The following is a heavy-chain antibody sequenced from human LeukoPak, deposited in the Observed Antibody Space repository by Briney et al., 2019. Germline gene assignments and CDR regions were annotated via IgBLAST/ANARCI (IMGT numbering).Heavy chain of an antibody. D-gene: IGHD2-2*01. J-gene: IGHJ5*02. CDR3: ARGANPLPWFGP. CDR2: IFHSGST. V-gene: IGHV4-38-2*02. Sequence: SETLSLTCTVSGYSISSGYYWGWIRQPPGKGLEWIGSIFHSGSTYYNPSLKSRVTISIDGSKNQFSLKLSSVTAADTALYYCARGANPLPWFGPWGQGTLVTVSS. CDR1: GYSISSGYY.